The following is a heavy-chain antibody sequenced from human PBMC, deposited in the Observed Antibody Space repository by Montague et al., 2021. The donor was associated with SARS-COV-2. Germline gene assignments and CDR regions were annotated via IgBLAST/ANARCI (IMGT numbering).Heavy chain of an antibody. CDR1: GFSLSTSGMC. J-gene: IGHJ3*02. Sequence: PALVNPTQTLTLTRTFSGFSLSTSGMCVSWICQPPGKALEWLARIDWDDDKYYSTSLKTRLTISKDTSKNQVVLTMTNMDPVDTATYYCARTPYYYDSSGYYYGAFDIWGQGTMVTVSS. CDR2: IDWDDDK. V-gene: IGHV2-70*11. D-gene: IGHD3-22*01. CDR3: ARTPYYYDSSGYYYGAFDI.